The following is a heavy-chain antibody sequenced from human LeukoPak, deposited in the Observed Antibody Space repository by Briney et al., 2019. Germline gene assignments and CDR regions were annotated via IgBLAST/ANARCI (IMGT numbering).Heavy chain of an antibody. CDR1: GASISSSSHY. CDR2: IYYSGST. D-gene: IGHD6-13*01. CDR3: VRRTMGSRGNSNSRVFDI. J-gene: IGHJ3*02. Sequence: SETLSLTCTVSGASISSSSHYWGWIRQPPGKGLEWIGSIYYSGSTYYNPSLRRRVTISVDTSKNEFSLRFTSVTAAATAEYSCVRRTMGSRGNSNSRVFDIWGRGTMVTVSS. V-gene: IGHV4-39*01.